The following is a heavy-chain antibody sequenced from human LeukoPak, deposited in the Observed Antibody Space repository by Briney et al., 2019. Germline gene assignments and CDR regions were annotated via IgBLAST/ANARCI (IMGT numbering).Heavy chain of an antibody. Sequence: SETLSLTCAVYGGSFSGYYWSWIRHPPGEGREWIGEINQRGSTNYSPSLTSRLTTSVATSKNPSSLQLSSVPAADTAVYYCASFGQQLIYGMDVWGQGTTVTVSS. V-gene: IGHV4-34*01. CDR1: GGSFSGYY. CDR2: INQRGST. D-gene: IGHD6-13*01. CDR3: ASFGQQLIYGMDV. J-gene: IGHJ6*02.